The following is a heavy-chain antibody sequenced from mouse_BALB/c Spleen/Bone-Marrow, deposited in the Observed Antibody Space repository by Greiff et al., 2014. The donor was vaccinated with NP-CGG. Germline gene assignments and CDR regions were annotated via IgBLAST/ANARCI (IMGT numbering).Heavy chain of an antibody. J-gene: IGHJ4*01. D-gene: IGHD2-1*01. CDR1: GFTFTSYW. CDR3: ARDGNYRYAMDY. CDR2: INPSNGRT. V-gene: IGHV1S81*02. Sequence: QVQLQQSGDELVKPGASVKLSCMASGFTFTSYWTHWVKQRPGQGPEWIGEINPSNGRTNYNEKFKSKATLTEDKSSSTVYMQLSSLTSEDSAVYYCARDGNYRYAMDYWGQGTSVTVSS.